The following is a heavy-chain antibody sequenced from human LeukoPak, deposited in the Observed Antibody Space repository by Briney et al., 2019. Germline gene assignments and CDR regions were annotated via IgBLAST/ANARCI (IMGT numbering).Heavy chain of an antibody. CDR2: IRYSGGRT. CDR3: AKRGVVIRVNS. CDR1: GITLRNYC. J-gene: IGHJ5*01. D-gene: IGHD3-10*01. Sequence: GGSLRLSCAVSGITLRNYCMSWVRQAPGRGVEGAAGIRYSGGRTNYADSVKGRFTISRDNRKNTMYLQMNSLRAQDTAVYFCAKRGVVIRVNSGGEGALVTVSS. V-gene: IGHV3-23*01.